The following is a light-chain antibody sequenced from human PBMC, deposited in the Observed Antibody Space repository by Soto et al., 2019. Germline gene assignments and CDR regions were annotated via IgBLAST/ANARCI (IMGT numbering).Light chain of an antibody. V-gene: IGKV3-15*01. CDR1: QSVSSS. CDR2: GAS. CDR3: QQRSNWPPAIT. J-gene: IGKJ5*01. Sequence: EIVMTQSPATLSVSPGERATLSCRTSQSVSSSLAWYQQKPGQAPSLLIYGASTRATGIPARFSGSGSGTDFTLTISSLEPEDFAVYYCQQRSNWPPAITFGQGTRLEIK.